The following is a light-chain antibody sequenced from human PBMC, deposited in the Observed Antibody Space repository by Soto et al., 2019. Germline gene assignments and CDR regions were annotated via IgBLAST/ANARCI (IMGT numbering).Light chain of an antibody. V-gene: IGLV2-14*03. CDR2: EGN. J-gene: IGLJ2*01. CDR3: TSHTPNITL. CDR1: SGDVDASRY. Sequence: QSVLTQPASVSGSPGQSNTISCTGTSGDVDASRYVAWYQQHPNKAPKVLIYEGNNRPSGVSDRFSGSKSGNTASLTISGLQAEDEADYYCTSHTPNITLFGGGTKLTVL.